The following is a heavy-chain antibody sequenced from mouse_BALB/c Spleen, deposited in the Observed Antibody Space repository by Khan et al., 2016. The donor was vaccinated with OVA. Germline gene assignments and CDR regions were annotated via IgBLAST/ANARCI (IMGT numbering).Heavy chain of an antibody. J-gene: IGHJ3*01. CDR1: GSPLPDLG. V-gene: IGHV2-6-7*01. CDR3: ARELRLGGFAY. CDR2: IGGVGAP. D-gene: IGHD1-2*01. Sequence: QVQLQQSGPGRVAPYQSRSIPSTVQGSPLPDLGETGVGRPQGKGWRWRGWIGGVGAPDYNSALKSRLSISKDNSKSQVFLKMNSLQTDDTARYYCARELRLGGFAYWGQGTLVTVSA.